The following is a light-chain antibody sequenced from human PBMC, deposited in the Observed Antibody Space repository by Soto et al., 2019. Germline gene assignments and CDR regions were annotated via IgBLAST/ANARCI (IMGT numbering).Light chain of an antibody. V-gene: IGKV3-11*01. CDR3: QQRSNRPQT. Sequence: EIVLTQSPATLSLSPGERATLSCRASQSVSSWLAWYQQKPGQAPRLLIYDTYQRATGIPARFSGSGSGTDFTLTISSLEPEDFAVYYCQQRSNRPQTFGQGTKEDIK. J-gene: IGKJ1*01. CDR1: QSVSSW. CDR2: DTY.